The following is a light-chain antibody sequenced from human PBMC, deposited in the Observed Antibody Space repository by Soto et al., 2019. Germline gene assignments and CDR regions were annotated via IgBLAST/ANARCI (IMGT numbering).Light chain of an antibody. CDR2: DAS. CDR1: QSIDSI. J-gene: IGKJ3*01. V-gene: IGKV3-11*01. Sequence: EIVLTQSPATLSLSPGERATLSCRASQSIDSILAWYQQQPGQPPTLLIYDASYSAPGIPPRFSGGGSGTDFTLTISSLEPEDFAVYYCHQRSNWIFTFGHGTKVDLK. CDR3: HQRSNWIFT.